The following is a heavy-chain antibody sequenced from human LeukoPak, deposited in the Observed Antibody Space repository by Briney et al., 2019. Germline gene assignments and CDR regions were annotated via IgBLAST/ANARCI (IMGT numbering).Heavy chain of an antibody. CDR3: ARDRIVLMVYAIQDYYYYGMDV. Sequence: ASVEVSCKASGYTFTGYYMHWVRQAPGQGLEWMGWINPNSGGTNYAQKFQGRATMTRDTSISTAYMELSRLRSDDTAVYYCARDRIVLMVYAIQDYYYYGMDVWGQGTTVTVSS. CDR1: GYTFTGYY. V-gene: IGHV1-2*02. CDR2: INPNSGGT. D-gene: IGHD2-8*01. J-gene: IGHJ6*02.